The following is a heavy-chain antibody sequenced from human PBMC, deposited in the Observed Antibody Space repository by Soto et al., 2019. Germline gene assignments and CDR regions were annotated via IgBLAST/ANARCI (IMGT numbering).Heavy chain of an antibody. CDR2: IYFTGTT. CDR3: ARLYWSYYASSGYLDQ. CDR1: NGSISDGDYY. V-gene: IGHV4-30-4*01. D-gene: IGHD3-22*01. Sequence: PSETLSITCTVCNGSISDGDYYWIWVRQSPGKGLESIGYIYFTGTTYYNPSLQSRLSISVDRSKNQMSLRLTSVTAADTAVYYXARLYWSYYASSGYLDQWGHGTLVTVSS. J-gene: IGHJ4*01.